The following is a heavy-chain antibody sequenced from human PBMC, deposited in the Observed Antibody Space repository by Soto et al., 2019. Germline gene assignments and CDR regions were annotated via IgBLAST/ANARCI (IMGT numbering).Heavy chain of an antibody. CDR1: GYTFTNYY. V-gene: IGHV1-46*01. D-gene: IGHD6-25*01. Sequence: ASVKVSCKTSGYTFTNYYLHWVRQAPGQGLEWMGIINPSGGSTNYAQKFHGRVTMTRVTSTSTVYMQLSSLRSEDTATYYCAHSGEVSPAPDGSHWDYWGQGTLVTVSS. CDR2: INPSGGST. J-gene: IGHJ4*02. CDR3: AHSGEVSPAPDGSHWDY.